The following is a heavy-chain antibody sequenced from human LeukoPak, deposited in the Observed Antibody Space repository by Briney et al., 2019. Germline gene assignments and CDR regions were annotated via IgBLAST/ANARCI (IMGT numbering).Heavy chain of an antibody. CDR3: ATPRRSSAPWGSDY. V-gene: IGHV3-11*01. CDR1: GITFSDYY. D-gene: IGHD3-22*01. Sequence: GGALRLSCAASGITFSDYYNRWIRQAPGEGLEGVSYISSSGSTIYYADSVKGRFTISRDNAKNSLYLQMNSLRAEDTAVYYCATPRRSSAPWGSDYWGQGTLVTVSS. CDR2: ISSSGSTI. J-gene: IGHJ4*02.